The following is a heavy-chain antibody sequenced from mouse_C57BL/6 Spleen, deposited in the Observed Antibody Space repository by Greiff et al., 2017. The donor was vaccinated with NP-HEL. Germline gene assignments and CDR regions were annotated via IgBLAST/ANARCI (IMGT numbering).Heavy chain of an antibody. J-gene: IGHJ4*01. D-gene: IGHD2-4*01. CDR1: GFTFSDYG. Sequence: DVKLVESGGGLVKPGGSLKLSCAASGFTFSDYGMHWVRQAPEKGLEWVAYISSGSSTIYYADTVKGRFTISRDNAKNTLFLQMTSLRSEDTAMYYCARHGYYDYLYYAMDYWGQGTSVTVSS. V-gene: IGHV5-17*01. CDR3: ARHGYYDYLYYAMDY. CDR2: ISSGSSTI.